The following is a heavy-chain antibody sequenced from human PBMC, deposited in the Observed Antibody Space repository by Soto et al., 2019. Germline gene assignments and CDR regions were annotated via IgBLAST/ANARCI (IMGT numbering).Heavy chain of an antibody. D-gene: IGHD3-10*01. CDR3: VGGQYYFDY. CDR1: GFPFTSYG. J-gene: IGHJ4*02. V-gene: IGHV3-30*03. CDR2: ISYDGSDK. Sequence: QVQLVESGGGVVQPGRSLRLSCAASGFPFTSYGMHWVREGPDKGLEWVAIISYDGSDKYYPESVKGRFTISRDNSKNTLYLQMNRLRPEDTALYYCVGGQYYFDYRDKGTLVIVAS.